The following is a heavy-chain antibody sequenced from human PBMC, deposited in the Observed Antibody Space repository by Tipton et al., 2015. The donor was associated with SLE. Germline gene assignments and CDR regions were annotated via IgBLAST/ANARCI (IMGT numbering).Heavy chain of an antibody. CDR2: ISWNSGSI. J-gene: IGHJ3*02. CDR3: AKEAIKPVGAFDI. CDR1: GFTFDDYA. D-gene: IGHD5-12*01. V-gene: IGHV3-9*03. Sequence: SLRLSCAASGFTFDDYAMHWVRQAPGKGLEWVSGISWNSGSIGYADSVKGRFTISRDNAKNSLYLQMNSLRAEDMALYYCAKEAIKPVGAFDIWGQGTMVTVSS.